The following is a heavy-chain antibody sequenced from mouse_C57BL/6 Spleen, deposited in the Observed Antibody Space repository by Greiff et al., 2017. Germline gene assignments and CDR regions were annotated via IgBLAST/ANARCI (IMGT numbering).Heavy chain of an antibody. V-gene: IGHV14-4*01. CDR3: TTGNYGSSYGYFDV. CDR1: GFNIKDDY. J-gene: IGHJ1*03. D-gene: IGHD1-1*01. Sequence: EVQLVESGAELVRPGASVKLSCTASGFNIKDDYMHWVKQRPEQGLEWIGWLDPENGDTEYASKFQGKATITADTSSNTAYLQLSSLTSEDTAVYYCTTGNYGSSYGYFDVWGTGTTVTVSS. CDR2: LDPENGDT.